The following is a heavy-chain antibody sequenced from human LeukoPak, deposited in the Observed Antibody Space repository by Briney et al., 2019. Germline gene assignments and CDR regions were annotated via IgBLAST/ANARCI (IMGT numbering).Heavy chain of an antibody. V-gene: IGHV4-59*12. CDR2: ISYSGST. CDR1: GGSMSNYY. CDR3: ATGKVFPTYDFWSGPIDY. Sequence: PSETLSLTCTVSGGSMSNYYWSWVRQTPGKGLEWIGYISYSGSTNHNPPLKSRVTISVDTSKNRFSLKLSSVTAADIAVYYCATGKVFPTYDFWSGPIDYWGQGTPVTVSA. J-gene: IGHJ4*02. D-gene: IGHD3-3*01.